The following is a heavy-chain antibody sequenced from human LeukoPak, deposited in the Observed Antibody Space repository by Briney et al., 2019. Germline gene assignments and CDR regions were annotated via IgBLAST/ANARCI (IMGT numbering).Heavy chain of an antibody. D-gene: IGHD1-1*01. CDR1: GDTFSSYA. CDR3: ARDSRYNWNDGWFDP. CDR2: IIPIFGTA. V-gene: IGHV1-69*01. Sequence: SVKVSCKASGDTFSSYAISWVRQAPGQGLEWMGGIIPIFGTANYAQKFQGRVTITADESTSTAYMELSSLRSEDTAVYYCARDSRYNWNDGWFDPWGQGTLVTVSS. J-gene: IGHJ5*02.